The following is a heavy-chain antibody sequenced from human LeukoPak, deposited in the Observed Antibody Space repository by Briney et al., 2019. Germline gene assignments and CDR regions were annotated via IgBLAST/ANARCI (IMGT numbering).Heavy chain of an antibody. CDR1: GYRFTSYW. J-gene: IGHJ4*02. Sequence: GESLKISCKGSGYRFTSYWIGWVRQMPGEGLEWMGLIYPDDSDTRYSPSFQGQVTISADKSISTAYLQWSSLKASDTAMYYCAIGGDSTTSCYRCLDYWGQGTLVTVSS. CDR3: AIGGDSTTSCYRCLDY. V-gene: IGHV5-51*01. D-gene: IGHD2-2*02. CDR2: IYPDDSDT.